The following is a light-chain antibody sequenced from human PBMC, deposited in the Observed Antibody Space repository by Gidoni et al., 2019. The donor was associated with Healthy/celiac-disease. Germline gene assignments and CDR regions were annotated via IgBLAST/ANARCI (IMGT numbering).Light chain of an antibody. CDR2: DAS. V-gene: IGKV3-11*01. CDR1: QSVSSY. J-gene: IGKJ5*01. Sequence: ALTHSPATLSLSPGETATLSRRASQSVSSYLAWYQQTPGQAPKLPISDASNRATGIPARFSGSGSETDFTLTSSSLEPEDFAVYYCQQSSNWITFGQGTRLEIK. CDR3: QQSSNWIT.